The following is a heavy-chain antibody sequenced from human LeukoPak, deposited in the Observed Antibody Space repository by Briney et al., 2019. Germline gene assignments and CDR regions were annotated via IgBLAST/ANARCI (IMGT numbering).Heavy chain of an antibody. CDR2: IYYSGST. D-gene: IGHD2-2*03. J-gene: IGHJ3*02. CDR1: GGSINNYY. V-gene: IGHV4-59*01. CDR3: AKDMDIVVVRTWDAFDI. Sequence: PSETLSLTCTVSGGSINNYYWSWIRQPPGKGLEWIGYIYYSGSTNYNPSLKSRVTISVDTSKNQFSLKLSSVTAADTAVYYCAKDMDIVVVRTWDAFDIWGQGTMVTVSS.